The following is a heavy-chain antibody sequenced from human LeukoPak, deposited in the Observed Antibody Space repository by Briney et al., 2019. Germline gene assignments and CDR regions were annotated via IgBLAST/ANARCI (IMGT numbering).Heavy chain of an antibody. CDR1: GESFSTYY. Sequence: KPSETLSLTCAVYGESFSTYYWSWIRQPPGKGLEWIGSIYYSGSTYYNPSLKSRVTISVDTSKNQFSLKLSSVTAADTAVYYCARKIFYYGSGSFDYWGQGTLVTVSS. V-gene: IGHV4-34*01. D-gene: IGHD3-10*01. CDR2: IYYSGST. CDR3: ARKIFYYGSGSFDY. J-gene: IGHJ4*02.